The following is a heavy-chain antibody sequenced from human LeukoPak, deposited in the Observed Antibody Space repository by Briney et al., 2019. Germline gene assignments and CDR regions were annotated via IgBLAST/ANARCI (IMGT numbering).Heavy chain of an antibody. Sequence: PGGSLRLSCAASGFTFSSYVMHWVRQAPGKGLEWVAIISYDGSNEYYADSVKGRFTISRDNSKNTLYLQMNSLRAEDTAVYYCAKDGLNRWLQTEDWGQGTLVTVSS. CDR1: GFTFSSYV. V-gene: IGHV3-30*04. D-gene: IGHD5-24*01. J-gene: IGHJ4*02. CDR2: ISYDGSNE. CDR3: AKDGLNRWLQTED.